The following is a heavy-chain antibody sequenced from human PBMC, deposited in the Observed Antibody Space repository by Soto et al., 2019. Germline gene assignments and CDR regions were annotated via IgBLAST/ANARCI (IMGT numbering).Heavy chain of an antibody. Sequence: SETLSLTCTVSSAPVSSTTYTWGWIRQPPGKGLEWVASAYYGGRSYYNPSLNSRVTISVDTSKNQFSLKLSSVTAADTAVYYCARHTPAISISDHWGQGTLVTVSS. CDR3: ARHTPAISISDH. CDR2: AYYGGRS. V-gene: IGHV4-39*01. D-gene: IGHD2-15*01. J-gene: IGHJ4*02. CDR1: SAPVSSTTYT.